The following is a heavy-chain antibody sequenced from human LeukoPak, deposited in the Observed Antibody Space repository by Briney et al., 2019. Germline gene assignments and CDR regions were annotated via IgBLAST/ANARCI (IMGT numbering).Heavy chain of an antibody. J-gene: IGHJ4*02. CDR1: GFTFSTCG. CDR3: AREFYNWGSSDY. D-gene: IGHD3-16*01. Sequence: GGSLRLSCAASGFTFSTCGMHWVRQAPGNGLEWVAVIWYDGSNKYYAESVKGRFTISRDNSKNTLYLQMNSLRAEDTAVYYCAREFYNWGSSDYWGQGTLVTVSS. CDR2: IWYDGSNK. V-gene: IGHV3-33*01.